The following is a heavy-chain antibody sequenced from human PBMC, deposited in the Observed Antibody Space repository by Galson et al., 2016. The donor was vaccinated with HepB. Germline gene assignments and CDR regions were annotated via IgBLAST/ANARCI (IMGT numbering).Heavy chain of an antibody. D-gene: IGHD3-10*01. Sequence: SLRLSCAASGFTFSSCGMHWVRQAPGKGLQWVAVISYDGGKRYYADSVKGRFTISRDNSKNTLDLQMNSLRAEDMAVYYCVKDRSMVREASLRTGSQRIGPEYWGPGILVTVSS. J-gene: IGHJ4*02. CDR3: VKDRSMVREASLRTGSQRIGPEY. CDR2: ISYDGGKR. CDR1: GFTFSSCG. V-gene: IGHV3-30*18.